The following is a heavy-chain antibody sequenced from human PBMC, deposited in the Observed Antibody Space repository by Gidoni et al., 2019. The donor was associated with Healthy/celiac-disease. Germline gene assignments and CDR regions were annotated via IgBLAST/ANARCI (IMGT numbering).Heavy chain of an antibody. CDR3: ARGASGLTAVAGLYFDY. CDR1: GGSFRGYY. D-gene: IGHD6-19*01. CDR2: ITQSGST. J-gene: IGHJ4*02. Sequence: QVQLQQWGAGLLKPSETLSLTCAVYGGSFRGYYWSWIRQPPGKGLEWMGEITQSGSTNYNPSLKSRVTISVDTSKNQFSLKLSSVTAADTAVYYCARGASGLTAVAGLYFDYWGQGTLVTVSS. V-gene: IGHV4-34*01.